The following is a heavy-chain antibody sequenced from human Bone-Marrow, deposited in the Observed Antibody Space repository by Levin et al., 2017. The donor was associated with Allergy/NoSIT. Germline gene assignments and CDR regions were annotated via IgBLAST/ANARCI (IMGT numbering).Heavy chain of an antibody. J-gene: IGHJ4*02. CDR2: LDHSGNT. Sequence: TSETLSLTCVVSGYSISSGYYWGWIRQPPGKGLEWIGNLDHSGNTYYKSSLESRLTISVDMSRNQFSLRLTSVTAADTAVYYCARAEGYSGYDCDFGYWGQGTLVTVSS. CDR1: GYSISSGYY. V-gene: IGHV4-38-2*01. CDR3: ARAEGYSGYDCDFGY. D-gene: IGHD5-12*01.